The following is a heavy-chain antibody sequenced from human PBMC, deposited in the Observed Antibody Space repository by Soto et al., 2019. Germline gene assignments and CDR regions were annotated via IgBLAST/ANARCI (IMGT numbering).Heavy chain of an antibody. CDR3: AGAFEDYYDSSGEPSKALDI. Sequence: GASVKVSCKASGYTFTGYYMHWVRQAPGQGLEWMGWINPNSGGTNYAQKFQGRVTMTRDTSTSTVYMELSSLRSEDTAVYYCAGAFEDYYDSSGEPSKALDICSQGTWVTVSS. J-gene: IGHJ3*02. CDR1: GYTFTGYY. V-gene: IGHV1-2*02. D-gene: IGHD3-22*01. CDR2: INPNSGGT.